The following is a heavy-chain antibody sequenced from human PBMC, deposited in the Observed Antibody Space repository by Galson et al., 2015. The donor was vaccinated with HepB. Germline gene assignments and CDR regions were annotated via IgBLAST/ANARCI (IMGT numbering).Heavy chain of an antibody. J-gene: IGHJ4*02. CDR3: ARAVSSSWYFRSRGGFDY. D-gene: IGHD6-13*01. V-gene: IGHV4-4*02. CDR2: IYHSGST. CDR1: GGSISSSNW. Sequence: LSLTCAVSGGSISSSNWWSWVRQPPGKGLEWIGEIYHSGSTNYNPSLKSRVTISVDKSKNQFSLKLSSVTAADTAVYYCARAVSSSWYFRSRGGFDYWGQGTLVTVSS.